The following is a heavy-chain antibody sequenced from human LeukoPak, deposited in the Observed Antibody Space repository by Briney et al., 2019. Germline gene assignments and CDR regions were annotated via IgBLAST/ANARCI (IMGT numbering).Heavy chain of an antibody. Sequence: PGGSLRLSCAASGFTFSSYAMSWVRQAPGKGLEWVAFIRYDGSNKYYADSVKGRFTISRDNSKNTLYLQMNSLRAEDTAVYYCAKGSLEMATITGNDYWGQGTLVTVSS. CDR1: GFTFSSYA. CDR2: IRYDGSNK. D-gene: IGHD5-24*01. J-gene: IGHJ4*02. CDR3: AKGSLEMATITGNDY. V-gene: IGHV3-30*02.